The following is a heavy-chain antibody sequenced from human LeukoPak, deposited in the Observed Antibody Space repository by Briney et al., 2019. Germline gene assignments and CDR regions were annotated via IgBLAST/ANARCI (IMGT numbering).Heavy chain of an antibody. CDR1: XXSFXXXX. J-gene: IGHJ4*02. D-gene: IGHD1-1*01. CDR2: INHSGST. Sequence: SETXXLXXXXXXXSFXXXXWXWIRQPPGKGLEWIGEINHSGSTNYNPSLKSRVTISVDTSKNQFSLKLSSVTAADTAVYYCARGGWYNYWGQGTLVTVSS. V-gene: IGHV4-34*01. CDR3: ARGGWYNY.